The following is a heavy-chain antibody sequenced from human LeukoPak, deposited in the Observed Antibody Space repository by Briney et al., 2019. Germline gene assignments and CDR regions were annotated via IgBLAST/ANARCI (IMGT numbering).Heavy chain of an antibody. V-gene: IGHV3-64*01. D-gene: IGHD4-17*01. CDR3: ARGTTVTTNPNV. CDR2: ISSNGGST. Sequence: PGGSLRLSCAASGFTFSSYAMHWVRQAPGKGLEYVSAISSNGGSTYYANSVKGRFTISRDNSKNTLYLQMGSLRAKDMAVYYCARGTTVTTNPNVWGQGTTVTVSS. J-gene: IGHJ6*02. CDR1: GFTFSSYA.